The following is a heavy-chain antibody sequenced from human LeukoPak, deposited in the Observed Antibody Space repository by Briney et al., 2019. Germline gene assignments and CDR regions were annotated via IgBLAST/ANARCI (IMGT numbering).Heavy chain of an antibody. J-gene: IGHJ4*02. D-gene: IGHD5-18*01. Sequence: GGSLRLSCAASGFTFSSYSMNWVRQAPGKGLEWVSSISSSSSYIYYADSVKGRFTTSRDNAKNSLYLQMNSLRAEDTAVYYCARENGYSYDLALDYWGQGTLVTVSS. CDR1: GFTFSSYS. CDR2: ISSSSSYI. CDR3: ARENGYSYDLALDY. V-gene: IGHV3-21*01.